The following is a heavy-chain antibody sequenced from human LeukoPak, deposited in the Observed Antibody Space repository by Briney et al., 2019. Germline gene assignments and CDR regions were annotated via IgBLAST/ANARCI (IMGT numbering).Heavy chain of an antibody. D-gene: IGHD3-10*01. Sequence: ASVKVSCKASGYTFTGCYLHWVRQAPGQGLEWMGWINPNSGGTNYAQKFQGRVTMTRDTSISTAYMELSRLRSDDTAVYYCARGPMVRGVIKGPPLYWGQGTLVTVSS. CDR2: INPNSGGT. CDR1: GYTFTGCY. J-gene: IGHJ4*02. V-gene: IGHV1-2*02. CDR3: ARGPMVRGVIKGPPLY.